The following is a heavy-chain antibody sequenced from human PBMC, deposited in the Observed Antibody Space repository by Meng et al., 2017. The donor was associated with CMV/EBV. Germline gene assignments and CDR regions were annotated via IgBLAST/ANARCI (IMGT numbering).Heavy chain of an antibody. CDR3: AKGSANSRPYYFDF. J-gene: IGHJ4*02. CDR2: ITGRGDET. V-gene: IGHV3-23*01. CDR1: GFTFSDYV. Sequence: GGSLRLSCAASGFTFSDYVMAWVRQAPGRGLEWVSAITGRGDETYHADSVKGRLTISRDNSKNTLSLQMISLRAEDTAVYYCAKGSANSRPYYFDFWGRGTLVTVSS. D-gene: IGHD3-3*01.